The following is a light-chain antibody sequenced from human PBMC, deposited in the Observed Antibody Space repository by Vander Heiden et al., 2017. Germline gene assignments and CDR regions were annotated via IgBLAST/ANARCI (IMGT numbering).Light chain of an antibody. CDR2: DTD. CDR1: TGAVTSGHY. CDR3: LLSYSGAWV. V-gene: IGLV7-46*01. J-gene: IGLJ3*02. Sequence: QAVVTQEPSLTVSPGGTVTLTCGSSTGAVTSGHYPYWFQQKPGQAPRTLIYDTDNKPSWTPARFSGSLLGGKAALTLSGAQPEDEAEYYCLLSYSGAWVFGGGTKLTVL.